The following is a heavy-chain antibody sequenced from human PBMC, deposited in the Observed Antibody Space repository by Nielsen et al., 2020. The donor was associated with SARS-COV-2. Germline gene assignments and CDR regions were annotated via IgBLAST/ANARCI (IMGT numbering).Heavy chain of an antibody. CDR2: INPSGGST. Sequence: ASVKVSCKVSGGALTLFSMHWVRQAPGQGLEWMGIINPSGGSTSYAQKFQGRVTMTRDTSTSTVYMELSSLRSEDTAVYYCARDLRTPEITYIAAAFDYWGQGTLVTVSS. J-gene: IGHJ4*02. CDR1: GGALTLFS. V-gene: IGHV1-46*01. D-gene: IGHD6-13*01. CDR3: ARDLRTPEITYIAAAFDY.